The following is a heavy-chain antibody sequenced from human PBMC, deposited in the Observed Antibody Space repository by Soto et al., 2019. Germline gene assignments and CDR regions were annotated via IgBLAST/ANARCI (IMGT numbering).Heavy chain of an antibody. CDR2: IIPIFGTA. V-gene: IGHV1-69*13. CDR3: ASHHDGDYDMYYFDY. Sequence: ASVKVSCKASGGTFSSYAISWVRQAPGQGLGWMGGIIPIFGTANYAQKFQGRVTITADESTSTAYMELSSLRSEDTAVYYCASHHDGDYDMYYFDYWGQGTLVTVSS. D-gene: IGHD4-17*01. J-gene: IGHJ4*02. CDR1: GGTFSSYA.